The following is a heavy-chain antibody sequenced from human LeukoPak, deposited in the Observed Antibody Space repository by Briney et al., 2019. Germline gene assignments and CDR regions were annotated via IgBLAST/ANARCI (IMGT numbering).Heavy chain of an antibody. CDR2: IYYSGST. V-gene: IGHV4-61*01. Sequence: SETLSLTCTVSGGSVNSGSYYWSWIRQPPGKGLEWLGYIYYSGSTNYNPSLKSRVTISVDTSENQFSLKLSSVTAADTAVYYCARDIGYYDSSGYFWYFDLWGRGTLVTVSS. D-gene: IGHD3-22*01. CDR3: ARDIGYYDSSGYFWYFDL. CDR1: GGSVNSGSYY. J-gene: IGHJ2*01.